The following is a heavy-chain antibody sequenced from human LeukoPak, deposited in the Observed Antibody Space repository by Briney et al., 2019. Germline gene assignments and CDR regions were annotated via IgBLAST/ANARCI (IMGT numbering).Heavy chain of an antibody. CDR2: IYTSGST. J-gene: IGHJ4*02. V-gene: IGHV4-4*07. D-gene: IGHD3-3*01. Sequence: SETLSLTCTVSGGSISSYYWSWIRQPAGKGLEWIGRIYTSGSTNYNPSLKSRVTMSVDTSKNQFSLKLSSVTAADTAVYYCVSTAYNDFWSGRPGYFDYWGQGAPVTVSS. CDR3: VSTAYNDFWSGRPGYFDY. CDR1: GGSISSYY.